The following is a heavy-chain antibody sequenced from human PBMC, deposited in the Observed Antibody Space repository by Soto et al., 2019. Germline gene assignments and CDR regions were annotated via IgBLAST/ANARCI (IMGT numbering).Heavy chain of an antibody. CDR1: GCTFISYA. CDR2: ISGSGGST. V-gene: IGHV3-23*01. CDR3: AKGPHVDMLDY. D-gene: IGHD5-12*01. Sequence: GGSLRLSCAASGCTFISYAMSWVRQAPGKGLEWVSAISGSGGSTYYADSVKGRFTISRDNSKNTLYLQMNSLRAEDTAVYYCAKGPHVDMLDYWGQGTLVTVSS. J-gene: IGHJ4*02.